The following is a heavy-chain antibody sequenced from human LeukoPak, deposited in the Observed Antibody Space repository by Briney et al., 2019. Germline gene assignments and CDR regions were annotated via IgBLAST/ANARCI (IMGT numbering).Heavy chain of an antibody. Sequence: SETLSLTCAVSVGSISSGNWWSWVRQSPGKGLEWIGEIYHNGTANYNPSLKSRVTISVDTSKNQFSLKLSSVTAADTAVYYCARLRGSGWYFAWFDPWGQGTLVTVSS. CDR1: VGSISSGNW. J-gene: IGHJ5*02. D-gene: IGHD6-19*01. CDR3: ARLRGSGWYFAWFDP. CDR2: IYHNGTA. V-gene: IGHV4-4*02.